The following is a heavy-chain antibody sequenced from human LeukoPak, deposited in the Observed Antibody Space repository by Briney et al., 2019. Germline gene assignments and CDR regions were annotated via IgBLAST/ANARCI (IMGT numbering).Heavy chain of an antibody. J-gene: IGHJ4*02. Sequence: GGSLRLSCAASGFTFDDYAMHWVRQAPGKGLEWVSGISWNSGSIGYADSVKGRFTISRDNAKNSLYLQMNSLRAEDTAVYYCARQAGRGGYFDYWGQGTLVTVSS. V-gene: IGHV3-9*01. CDR2: ISWNSGSI. CDR3: ARQAGRGGYFDY. D-gene: IGHD6-13*01. CDR1: GFTFDDYA.